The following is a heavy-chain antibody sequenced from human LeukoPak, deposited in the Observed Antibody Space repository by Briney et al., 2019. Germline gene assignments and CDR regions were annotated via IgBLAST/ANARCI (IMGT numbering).Heavy chain of an antibody. J-gene: IGHJ6*02. CDR2: INPNSGGT. D-gene: IGHD6-13*01. CDR3: ARAGTATYYYYYGMDV. V-gene: IGHV1-2*02. CDR1: GYTFTGYY. Sequence: ASVKVSCKASGYTFTGYYMHWVRQAPGQGLEWMGWINPNSGGTNYAQKFQGRVTMTRDTSISTAYMELSRLRSDDTAVYYCARAGTATYYYYYGMDVWGQGTTATVSS.